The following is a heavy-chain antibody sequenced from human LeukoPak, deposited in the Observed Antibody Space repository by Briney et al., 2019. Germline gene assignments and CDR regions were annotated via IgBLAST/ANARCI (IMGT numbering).Heavy chain of an antibody. V-gene: IGHV1-2*02. J-gene: IGHJ4*02. D-gene: IGHD6-13*01. Sequence: GASVKVSFKASGYTFTVYYIHWMRQAPGQGLELMGWINPKTGGTNYAQRFQGRVTMTRDKSISTAYLELSRLRSDDTAVYYYVRDCGSSSWDEDYWGQGTLVTVSS. CDR1: GYTFTVYY. CDR3: VRDCGSSSWDEDY. CDR2: INPKTGGT.